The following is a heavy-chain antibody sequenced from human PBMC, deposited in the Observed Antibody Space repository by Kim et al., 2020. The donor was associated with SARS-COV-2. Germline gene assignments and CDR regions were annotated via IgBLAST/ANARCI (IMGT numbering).Heavy chain of an antibody. CDR2: IWYDGSNK. Sequence: GGSLRLSCAASGFTFSSYGMHWVRQGPGKGLEWVAVIWYDGSNKYYADSVKGRFTISRDNSKSTLYLQMNSLRAEDTAVYYCARLVSADSSSWYDGPLWGQGTLVTVSS. J-gene: IGHJ4*02. CDR1: GFTFSSYG. V-gene: IGHV3-33*01. CDR3: ARLVSADSSSWYDGPL. D-gene: IGHD6-13*01.